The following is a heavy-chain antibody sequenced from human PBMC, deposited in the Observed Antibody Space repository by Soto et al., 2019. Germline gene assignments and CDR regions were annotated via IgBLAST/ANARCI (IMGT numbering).Heavy chain of an antibody. D-gene: IGHD3-10*01. J-gene: IGHJ3*02. Sequence: GGSLRLSXAASGFTFSSYSMNWVRQAPGKGLEWVSSISSSSSYIYYADSVKGRFTISRDNAKNSLYLQMNSLRAEDTAVYYCARDLITMVRGVIITDAFDIWGQGTMVTVSS. V-gene: IGHV3-21*01. CDR3: ARDLITMVRGVIITDAFDI. CDR2: ISSSSSYI. CDR1: GFTFSSYS.